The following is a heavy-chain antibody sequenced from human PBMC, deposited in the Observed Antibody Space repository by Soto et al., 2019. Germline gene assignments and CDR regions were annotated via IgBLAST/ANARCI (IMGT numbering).Heavy chain of an antibody. V-gene: IGHV3-21*01. J-gene: IGHJ4*02. Sequence: GGSLRLSCAASGFTFSSYSMNWVRQAPGKGLEWVSSISSSSSYIYYADSVKGRFTISRDNAKNSLYLQMNSLRAEGTAVYYCARDYYDSSGPGGDDYWGQGTLVTVSS. CDR1: GFTFSSYS. CDR3: ARDYYDSSGPGGDDY. CDR2: ISSSSSYI. D-gene: IGHD3-22*01.